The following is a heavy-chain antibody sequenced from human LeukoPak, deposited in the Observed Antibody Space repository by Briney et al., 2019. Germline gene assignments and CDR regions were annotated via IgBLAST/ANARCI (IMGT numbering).Heavy chain of an antibody. V-gene: IGHV3-23*01. Sequence: GGSLRLSCAASGFTFSSYAMSWVRQAPGKGLEWVSAISGSGGSTYYADSVKGRFTISRDNAKNSLYLQMNSLRAEDTAVYYCATGYSSSWHRIYDYWGQGTLVTVSS. CDR3: ATGYSSSWHRIYDY. D-gene: IGHD6-13*01. CDR2: ISGSGGST. CDR1: GFTFSSYA. J-gene: IGHJ4*02.